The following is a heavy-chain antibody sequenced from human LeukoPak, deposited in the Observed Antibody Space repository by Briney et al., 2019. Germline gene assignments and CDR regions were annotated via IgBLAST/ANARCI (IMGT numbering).Heavy chain of an antibody. D-gene: IGHD1-26*01. CDR1: GGSISSGGYY. CDR3: ARDSPGGSYVV. J-gene: IGHJ4*02. Sequence: SESLSLTCTVSGGSISSGGYYWSWIRQPPGKGLERIGYIYFSGSTYYNPSLKRRTTVSIDTSKNQFSLKLNSVTAADTAVYYCARDSPGGSYVVWGQGTLVTVSS. V-gene: IGHV4-30-4*01. CDR2: IYFSGST.